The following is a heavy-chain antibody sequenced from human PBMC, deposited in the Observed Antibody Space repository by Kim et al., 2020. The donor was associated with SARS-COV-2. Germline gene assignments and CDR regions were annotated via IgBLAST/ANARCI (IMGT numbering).Heavy chain of an antibody. J-gene: IGHJ6*02. CDR1: GFTFSDYY. D-gene: IGHD3-16*02. CDR3: ARVGYDYVWGSYRDYYYYYGMGV. Sequence: GGSLRLSCAASGFTFSDYYMSWIRQAPGKGLEWVSYISSSSSYTNYADSVKGRFTISRDNAKNSLYLQMNSLRAEDTAVYYCARVGYDYVWGSYRDYYYYYGMGVWGHGTTVTVSS. CDR2: ISSSSSYT. V-gene: IGHV3-11*05.